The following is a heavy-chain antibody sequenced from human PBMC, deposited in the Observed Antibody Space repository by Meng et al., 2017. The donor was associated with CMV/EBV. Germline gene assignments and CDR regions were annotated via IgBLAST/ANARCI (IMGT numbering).Heavy chain of an antibody. Sequence: QVHFQESGPRLVKPTQTLSLTCIFSGVSISSGDYYWSWIRQPPGKGLEWIGYIYYSGSTYHNPSLKSRVTISVDTSKNQFSLKLSSVTAADTAVYYCARDNRRGGVDYWGQGTLVTVSS. CDR3: ARDNRRGGVDY. D-gene: IGHD3-3*01. CDR1: GVSISSGDYY. J-gene: IGHJ4*02. CDR2: IYYSGST. V-gene: IGHV4-30-4*08.